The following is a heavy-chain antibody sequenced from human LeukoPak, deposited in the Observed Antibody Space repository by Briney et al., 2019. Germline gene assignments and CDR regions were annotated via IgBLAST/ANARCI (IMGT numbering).Heavy chain of an antibody. V-gene: IGHV1-2*02. CDR2: INPNSGGT. D-gene: IGHD6-19*01. CDR1: GYTFTGYY. J-gene: IGHJ4*02. Sequence: GASVKVSCKASGYTFTGYYMHWVRQAPGQGPEWMGWINPNSGGTNYAQKFQGRVTMTRDTSISTAYMELSRLRSDDTAVYYCARDPVAVAGYYFDYWGQGTLVTVSS. CDR3: ARDPVAVAGYYFDY.